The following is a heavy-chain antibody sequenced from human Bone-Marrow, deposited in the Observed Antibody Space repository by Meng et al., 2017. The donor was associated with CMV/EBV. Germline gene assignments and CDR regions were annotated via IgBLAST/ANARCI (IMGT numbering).Heavy chain of an antibody. Sequence: GESLKISCAASGFTFSGYSMNWVRQAPGKGLEWVSMISSSSRYIYYADSVKGRFTISRDNAKNSLYLQMNSLRAEDTAVYYCARDSVSGYYDSPEVDAFDIWGQGTMVTVSS. D-gene: IGHD3-22*01. CDR1: GFTFSGYS. J-gene: IGHJ3*02. V-gene: IGHV3-21*01. CDR2: ISSSSRYI. CDR3: ARDSVSGYYDSPEVDAFDI.